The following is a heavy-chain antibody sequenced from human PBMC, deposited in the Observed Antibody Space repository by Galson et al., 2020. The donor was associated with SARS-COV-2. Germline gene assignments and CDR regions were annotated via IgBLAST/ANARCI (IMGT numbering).Heavy chain of an antibody. CDR1: GFTFSSYG. V-gene: IGHV3-30*18. J-gene: IGHJ3*02. CDR2: ISYDGSNK. CDR3: AKFIWFGESDAFDI. Sequence: GGSLRLSCAASGFTFSSYGMHWVRQAPGKGLEWVAVISYDGSNKYYADSVKGRFTISRDNSKNTLYLQMNSLRAEDTAVYYCAKFIWFGESDAFDIWGQGTMVTVSS. D-gene: IGHD3-10*01.